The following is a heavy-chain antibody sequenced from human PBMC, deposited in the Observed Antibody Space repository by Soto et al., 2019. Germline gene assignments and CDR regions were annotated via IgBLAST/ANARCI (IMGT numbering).Heavy chain of an antibody. CDR1: SVSISSSNW. J-gene: IGHJ4*02. D-gene: IGHD6-19*01. V-gene: IGHV4-4*02. CDR3: ATRVAATFDY. Sequence: QVQLQESGPGLVKPSGTLSLTCAVSSVSISSSNWWTWVRQPPGKGLEWIGEIYHSASINYNPSLKSRVTMSVAKSKNQCSLKLSSVTAADTAVYYCATRVAATFDYWGQGTLVTVSS. CDR2: IYHSASI.